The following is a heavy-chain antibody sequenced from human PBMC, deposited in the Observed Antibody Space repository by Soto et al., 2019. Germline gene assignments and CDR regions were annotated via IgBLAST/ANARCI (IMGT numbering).Heavy chain of an antibody. CDR2: IKQDGSEK. CDR1: GFNSSRYW. J-gene: IGHJ5*02. V-gene: IGHV3-7*01. Sequence: EVQLVESGGGFVQPGGSLRLSCAASGFNSSRYWMSWVRQAPGKGLEWVANIKQDGSEKYYVDYVKGRFTISRDNAKNSLYLQMNSLRAEDTAVYYCARDIDIAARPSWFDPWGQGTLVTV. CDR3: ARDIDIAARPSWFDP. D-gene: IGHD6-6*01.